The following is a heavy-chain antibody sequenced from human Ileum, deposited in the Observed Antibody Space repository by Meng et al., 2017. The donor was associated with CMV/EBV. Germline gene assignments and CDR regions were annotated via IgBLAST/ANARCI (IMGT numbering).Heavy chain of an antibody. CDR1: GFTFVHYG. CDR3: ARDIVDNEDGV. D-gene: IGHD5-12*01. J-gene: IGHJ6*02. V-gene: IGHV3-20*04. CDR2: ITWNGGST. Sequence: GESLKISCAASGFTFVHYGMSWVRQAPGKGLEYVSAITWNGGSTDYADSVKGRFTISRDNAKNSLYLQMNSLRAEDTALYYRARDIVDNEDGVWGQGTTVTVSS.